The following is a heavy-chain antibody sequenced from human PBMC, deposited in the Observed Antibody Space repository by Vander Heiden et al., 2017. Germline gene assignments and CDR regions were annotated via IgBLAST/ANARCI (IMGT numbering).Heavy chain of an antibody. CDR3: AKGYGDSYPHYFND. Sequence: EVQLLESGGGLVRPGPSLRLSCEASGFPFENHAMHWVRQVAGKGLEWVSGINWSGEFIGYAASVRGRFTMSRDNAENVVYLQMTSLRPEDTAFYYCAKGYGDSYPHYFNDWGQGTLVTVS. CDR1: GFPFENHA. J-gene: IGHJ4*02. V-gene: IGHV3-9*01. CDR2: INWSGEFI. D-gene: IGHD5-18*01.